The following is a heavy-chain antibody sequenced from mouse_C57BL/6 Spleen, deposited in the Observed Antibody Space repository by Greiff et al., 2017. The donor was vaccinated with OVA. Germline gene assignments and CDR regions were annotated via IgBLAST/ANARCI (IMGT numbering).Heavy chain of an antibody. V-gene: IGHV5-9*01. D-gene: IGHD6-2*01. CDR2: ISGGGGNT. CDR3: ARHDSLYFDY. CDR1: GFTFSSYS. J-gene: IGHJ2*01. Sequence: EVKVEESGGGLVKPGGSLKLSCAASGFTFSSYSMSWVRQTPEKRLEWVATISGGGGNTYYPDSVKGRFTISRDNAKNTLYLQMSSLRSEDTALYYCARHDSLYFDYWGQGTTLTVSS.